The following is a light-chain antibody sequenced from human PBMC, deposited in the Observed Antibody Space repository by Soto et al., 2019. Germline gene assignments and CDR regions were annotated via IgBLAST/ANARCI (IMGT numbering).Light chain of an antibody. CDR2: GAS. V-gene: IGKV3-20*01. CDR1: QSVSSSY. Sequence: EIVLTQSPGTLSLSPGERATLSCRASQSVSSSYLAWYQQKPGQAPRLLIYGASSRATGIPDRFSGSGSGTVFTLTISRLEPEDFAVYYCQQYGSSSGYTFGQGTKLEIK. J-gene: IGKJ2*01. CDR3: QQYGSSSGYT.